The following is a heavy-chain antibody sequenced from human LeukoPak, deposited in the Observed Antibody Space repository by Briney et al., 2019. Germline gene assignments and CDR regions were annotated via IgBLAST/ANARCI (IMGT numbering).Heavy chain of an antibody. CDR2: IIPIFGTA. CDR3: AVEEGSYDFWSYARGYGFDP. D-gene: IGHD3-3*01. Sequence: SVKVSCKASGGAFSSYAISWVRQAPGQGLEWMGGIIPIFGTANYAQKFQGRVTITADESTSTAYMELSSLRSEDTAVYYCAVEEGSYDFWSYARGYGFDPWGQGTLVTVSS. V-gene: IGHV1-69*13. J-gene: IGHJ5*02. CDR1: GGAFSSYA.